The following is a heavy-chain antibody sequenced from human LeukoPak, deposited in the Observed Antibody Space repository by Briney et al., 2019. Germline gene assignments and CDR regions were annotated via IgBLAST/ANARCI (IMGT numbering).Heavy chain of an antibody. CDR3: AXXXXXXXXXXAXDI. CDR2: IYYSGST. V-gene: IGHV4-59*01. Sequence: SETLSLTCTVSGGSISSYYWSWIRQPPGKGLEWIGYIYYSGSTNCNPSLKSRVTISVDTSKNQFSLKLSSVTAADTAVYYCAXXXXXXXXXXAXDIWXXGXMVT. CDR1: GGSISSYY. J-gene: IGHJ3*02.